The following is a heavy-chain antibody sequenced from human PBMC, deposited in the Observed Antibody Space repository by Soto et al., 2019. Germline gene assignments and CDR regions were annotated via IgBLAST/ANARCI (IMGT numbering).Heavy chain of an antibody. CDR3: ARDEPMIAGVRFGMDV. V-gene: IGHV3-33*01. Sequence: QVQLVESGGGVVQPGGSLRLSCAASGFTLSSVGMHWVRQAPGKGLEWVAIIWYDGTKKVYGDSVKGRFTISRDSSKNTLYLQMNNLIVEDTAVYYCARDEPMIAGVRFGMDVWGQGTTVTVSS. CDR2: IWYDGTKK. D-gene: IGHD3-16*01. CDR1: GFTLSSVG. J-gene: IGHJ6*02.